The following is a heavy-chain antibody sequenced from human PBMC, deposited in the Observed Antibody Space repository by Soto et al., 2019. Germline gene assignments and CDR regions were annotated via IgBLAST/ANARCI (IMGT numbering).Heavy chain of an antibody. D-gene: IGHD3-10*01. CDR3: ARENQELVRGAFDN. CDR1: GGTFSRYA. J-gene: IGHJ4*02. CDR2: IVPIFVAT. Sequence: QVRLVQSGAEVKRPGSSVKVSCTASGGTFSRYAISWVRQAPGQRPEWMGRIVPIFVATNYAQKFQDRVTVTADESTSTVYMGLSSLTSEDSAVYYCARENQELVRGAFDNWGQGTLVTVSS. V-gene: IGHV1-69*01.